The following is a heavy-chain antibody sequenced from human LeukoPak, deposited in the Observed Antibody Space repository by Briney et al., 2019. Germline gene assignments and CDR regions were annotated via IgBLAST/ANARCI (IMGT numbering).Heavy chain of an antibody. V-gene: IGHV3-23*01. D-gene: IGHD6-13*01. J-gene: IGHJ1*01. CDR1: GFTFSSYG. CDR3: ANLAAAGLQYFQH. CDR2: ISGSGGST. Sequence: GGSLRLSCAASGFTFSSYGMSWVRQAPGKGLEWVSAISGSGGSTYYADSVKGRFTISRDNSKNTLYLQMNSLRAEDTAVYYCANLAAAGLQYFQHWGQGTLVTVSS.